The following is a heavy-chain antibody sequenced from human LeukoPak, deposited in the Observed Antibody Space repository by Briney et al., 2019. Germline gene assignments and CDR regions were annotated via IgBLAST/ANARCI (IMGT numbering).Heavy chain of an antibody. Sequence: PGGSLRLSCAASGFTFSSYWMSWVRQAPGKGLEWVANIKQDGSEKYYVDSVKGRFTISRDNDKNSLFLQMTSLRAKDTAVYYCARVGGRYSPLGYWGQGTLVTVSS. CDR2: IKQDGSEK. V-gene: IGHV3-7*01. D-gene: IGHD3-16*02. J-gene: IGHJ4*02. CDR1: GFTFSSYW. CDR3: ARVGGRYSPLGY.